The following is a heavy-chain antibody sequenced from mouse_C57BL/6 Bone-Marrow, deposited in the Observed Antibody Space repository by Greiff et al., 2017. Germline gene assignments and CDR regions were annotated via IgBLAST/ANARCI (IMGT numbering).Heavy chain of an antibody. V-gene: IGHV1-53*01. J-gene: IGHJ1*03. D-gene: IGHD2-3*01. Sequence: QVQLKQPGTELVKPGASVKLSCKASGYTFTSYWMHWVKQRPGHGLEWIGNINPSNGGTNYNEKFKSKATLTVDKSSSTAYMQLSSLTSEDSAVYYCARNGYYVWYFDVWGTGTTVTVSS. CDR3: ARNGYYVWYFDV. CDR2: INPSNGGT. CDR1: GYTFTSYW.